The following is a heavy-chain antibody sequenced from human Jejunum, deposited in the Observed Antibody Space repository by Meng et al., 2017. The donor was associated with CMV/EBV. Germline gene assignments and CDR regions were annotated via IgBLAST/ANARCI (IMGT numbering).Heavy chain of an antibody. V-gene: IGHV3-7*01. CDR2: IRPDGREK. J-gene: IGHJ6*02. Sequence: MRWVRQAPGPGLACVANIRPDGREKYSVDSVKGRFTISRDTAKNSLYLQMNSLRAEDTAMYFCARDMCTTTSCYGRLNYYYYAMDVWGQGTTVTVSS. D-gene: IGHD2-2*01. CDR3: ARDMCTTTSCYGRLNYYYYAMDV.